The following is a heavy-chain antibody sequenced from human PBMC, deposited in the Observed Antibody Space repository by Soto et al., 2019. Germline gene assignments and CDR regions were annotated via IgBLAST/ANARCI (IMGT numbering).Heavy chain of an antibody. CDR3: ARDNRIVGATNFDY. J-gene: IGHJ4*02. V-gene: IGHV3-33*01. Sequence: QVQLVESGGGVVQPGRSLRLSCAASGFTFSSYGMHWVRQAPGKGLEWVAVIWYDGSNKYYADSVKGRFTISRDNSKNTLYLQMNSLRAEDTAVYYCARDNRIVGATNFDYWGQGTLVTVSS. CDR2: IWYDGSNK. D-gene: IGHD1-26*01. CDR1: GFTFSSYG.